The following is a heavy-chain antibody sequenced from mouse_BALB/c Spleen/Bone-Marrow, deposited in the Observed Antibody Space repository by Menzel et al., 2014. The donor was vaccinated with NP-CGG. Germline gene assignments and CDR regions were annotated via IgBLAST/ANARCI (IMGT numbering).Heavy chain of an antibody. J-gene: IGHJ2*01. CDR1: GYTFTSYW. Sequence: GAELVKPGASVKLSCKASGYTFTSYWMHWVKQRPGQGLEWIGEINPSNGRTNYNEKFKSKATLTVDKSSSTAYMQLSSLTSEDSAVYYCARCYYGNYFDCWGQGTTLTVSS. CDR2: INPSNGRT. D-gene: IGHD2-1*01. V-gene: IGHV1S81*02. CDR3: ARCYYGNYFDC.